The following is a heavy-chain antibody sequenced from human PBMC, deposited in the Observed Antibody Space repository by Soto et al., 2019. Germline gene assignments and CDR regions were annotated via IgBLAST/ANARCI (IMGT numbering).Heavy chain of an antibody. CDR3: ARAVTEYTPADY. V-gene: IGHV1-46*01. D-gene: IGHD6-19*01. Sequence: VKVSCKASGYTYYIHWVRQAPGQGLEWMGIINPSGDSTTYAQKFQGRVTMTRDTSTSTVYMELSSLTSEDTAVYYCARAVTEYTPADYWGQGTQVTVSS. CDR1: GYTYY. J-gene: IGHJ4*02. CDR2: INPSGDST.